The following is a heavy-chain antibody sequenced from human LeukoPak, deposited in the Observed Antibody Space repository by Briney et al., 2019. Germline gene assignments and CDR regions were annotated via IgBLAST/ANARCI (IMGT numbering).Heavy chain of an antibody. Sequence: SETLSLTCTVSGGSISSYYWSWIRQPPGKGLEWIRYIYYSGSTNYNPSLKSRVTISVDTSKNQFSLKLSSVTAADTAVYYCARAPPGIVGASRGFDYWGQGTLVTVSS. CDR1: GGSISSYY. J-gene: IGHJ4*02. CDR3: ARAPPGIVGASRGFDY. D-gene: IGHD1-26*01. CDR2: IYYSGST. V-gene: IGHV4-59*01.